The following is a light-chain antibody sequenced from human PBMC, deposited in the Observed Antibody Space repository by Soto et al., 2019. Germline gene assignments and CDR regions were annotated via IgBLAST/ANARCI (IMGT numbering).Light chain of an antibody. V-gene: IGLV2-8*01. J-gene: IGLJ1*01. CDR3: SSHAGSKRV. CDR1: SSDVGGYNY. CDR2: EVN. Sequence: QSALTQPPSASGSPGQSVTISCTGTSSDVGGYNYVSWYQQHPGKAPKLMIYEVNKRPSGVPDRFSGSKSGNTASLTVSGLQAEEEGDYYCSSHAGSKRVFGTGTKVTVL.